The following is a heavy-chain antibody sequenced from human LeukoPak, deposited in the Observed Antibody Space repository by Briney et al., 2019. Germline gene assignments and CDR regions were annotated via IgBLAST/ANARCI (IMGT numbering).Heavy chain of an antibody. J-gene: IGHJ4*02. CDR2: ISNSGDYI. V-gene: IGHV3-21*01. Sequence: PGGSLRLSCTVSGFTFSSFTMNWVRQGPGKGLEWVASISNSGDYISYADSLKGRFTISRDNAKNSLFLQMSSLRAKDTAVYYCADPYGDYDYWGQGTLVTVSS. CDR1: GFTFSSFT. D-gene: IGHD4-17*01. CDR3: ADPYGDYDY.